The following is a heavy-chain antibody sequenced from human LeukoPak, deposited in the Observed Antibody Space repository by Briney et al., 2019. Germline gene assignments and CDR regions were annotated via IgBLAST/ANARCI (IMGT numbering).Heavy chain of an antibody. J-gene: IGHJ3*02. D-gene: IGHD3-3*01. Sequence: SETLSLTCTVSGGSISSYYWSWIRQPAGKGLEWIGRIYTSGSTNYNPSLKSRVTMSVDTSKNQFSLKLSSVTAADTAVYYCARGQTYYDFWSGPPPSDAFDIWGQGTMVTVSS. V-gene: IGHV4-4*07. CDR3: ARGQTYYDFWSGPPPSDAFDI. CDR2: IYTSGST. CDR1: GGSISSYY.